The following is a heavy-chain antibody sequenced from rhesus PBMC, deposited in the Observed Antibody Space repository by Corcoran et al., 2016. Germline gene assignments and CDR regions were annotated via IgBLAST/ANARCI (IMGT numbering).Heavy chain of an antibody. J-gene: IGHJ6*01. V-gene: IGHV2-152*01. CDR1: GFSLTTSGMG. Sequence: QVTLKESGPALVKPTQTLTLTCTFSGFSLTTSGMGVGWIRQPPGKALEWLALIYWDDDKRYSTSLKSRLTISKDTSKSQVLLTMTNMDPMDTATYYCTRGGYGSSYGLDSWGQGVVVTVSS. D-gene: IGHD4-29*01. CDR2: IYWDDDK. CDR3: TRGGYGSSYGLDS.